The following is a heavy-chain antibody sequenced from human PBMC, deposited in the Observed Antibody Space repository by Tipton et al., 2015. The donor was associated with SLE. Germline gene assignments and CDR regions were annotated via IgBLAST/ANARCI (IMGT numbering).Heavy chain of an antibody. J-gene: IGHJ4*01. CDR2: INHSGST. CDR3: ARTSGNFPFDY. V-gene: IGHV4-34*01. Sequence: TLSLTCAVYGGSFSGYYWSWIRQPPGKGLEWIGEINHSGSTNYNPSLKSRVTISVDTSKNQFSLKLSSVTAADTAVYYCARTSGNFPFDYWGHGNLVTVSS. CDR1: GGSFSGYY. D-gene: IGHD1-26*01.